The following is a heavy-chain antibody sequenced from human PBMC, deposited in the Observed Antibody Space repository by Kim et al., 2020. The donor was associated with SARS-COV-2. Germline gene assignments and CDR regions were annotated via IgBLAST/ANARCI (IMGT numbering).Heavy chain of an antibody. V-gene: IGHV4-34*01. Sequence: TPRSGREWIGKIENSANTTYKPFLKSRDTISVDTSKNQYSLNLSSVPAADTAVYYCARDHTVHPFYYYYSGMYVWGQATKVTVSS. CDR2: IENSANT. D-gene: IGHD4-4*01. J-gene: IGHJ6*02. CDR3: ARDHTVHPFYYYYSGMYV.